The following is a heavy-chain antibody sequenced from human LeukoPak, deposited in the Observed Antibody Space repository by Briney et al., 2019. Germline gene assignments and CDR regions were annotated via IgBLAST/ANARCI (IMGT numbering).Heavy chain of an antibody. CDR2: INPSGGST. J-gene: IGHJ3*02. D-gene: IGHD5-24*01. CDR3: ARVRDGYNDAYDI. CDR1: GYTFTSYY. V-gene: IGHV1-46*01. Sequence: ASVKVSCKASGYTFTSYYMYWVRQAPGQGLEWMGIINPSGGSTNYAQNFQGRVTMTRDTSTSTVYMELSSLRSEDTAVYYCARVRDGYNDAYDIWGQGTMVTVPS.